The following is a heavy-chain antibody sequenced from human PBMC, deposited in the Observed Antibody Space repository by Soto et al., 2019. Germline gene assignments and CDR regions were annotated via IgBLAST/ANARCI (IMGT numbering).Heavy chain of an antibody. D-gene: IGHD3-3*01. CDR3: AREGILGPFDAYDL. Sequence: QVQLVQSGAEVEKPGASVKVSCKASVFTSSGISWVRQAPGQGLEWMGWISTHNGNTIYAQKFQGRVIMTIDTSTTTVYMELRSLRSDDTAIYFCAREGILGPFDAYDLWGQGTMVSVSS. CDR1: VFTSSG. V-gene: IGHV1-18*04. J-gene: IGHJ3*01. CDR2: ISTHNGNT.